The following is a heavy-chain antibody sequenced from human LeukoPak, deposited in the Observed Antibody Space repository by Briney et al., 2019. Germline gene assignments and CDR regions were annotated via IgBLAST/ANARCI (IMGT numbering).Heavy chain of an antibody. D-gene: IGHD4-17*01. J-gene: IGHJ6*02. V-gene: IGHV1-69*04. CDR2: IIPILDIA. Sequence: SVKVSCKASGGTFSSYAINWVRQAPGQGLEWMGRIIPILDIANYAQKFQGRVTITADKSTSTAYMELSSLRSEDTAVYYCARGCSDYGHSRGYYGMDVWGQGTTVTVSS. CDR1: GGTFSSYA. CDR3: ARGCSDYGHSRGYYGMDV.